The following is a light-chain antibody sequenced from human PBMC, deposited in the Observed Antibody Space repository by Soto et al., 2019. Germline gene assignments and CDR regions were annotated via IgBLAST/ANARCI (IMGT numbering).Light chain of an antibody. Sequence: QSVLTQPPSLSAAPGQTVSISCSGSSSNVGINDVSWYQHVPGTAPRLIIYDSYKRPSGIPDRFSGSKSGTSATLGIPGLQTGEEGDYYCATWDTSQRGVIFGGGTKVTVL. CDR2: DSY. CDR1: SSNVGIND. J-gene: IGLJ2*01. CDR3: ATWDTSQRGVI. V-gene: IGLV1-51*01.